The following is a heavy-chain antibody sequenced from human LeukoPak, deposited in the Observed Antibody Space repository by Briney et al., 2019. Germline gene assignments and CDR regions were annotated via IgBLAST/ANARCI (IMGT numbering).Heavy chain of an antibody. CDR1: GGTFSSYA. CDR2: IIPIFGTA. D-gene: IGHD6-19*01. Sequence: PRASVKLSCKAYGGTFSSYAISWVRQAPGQGLEWMGRIIPIFGTANYGQKFQGRVTITTDESTSTAYMELRSLRSDDPAVYYCARDHSSGWFVSGYNWFDPWGQGTLVTVSS. V-gene: IGHV1-69*05. J-gene: IGHJ5*02. CDR3: ARDHSSGWFVSGYNWFDP.